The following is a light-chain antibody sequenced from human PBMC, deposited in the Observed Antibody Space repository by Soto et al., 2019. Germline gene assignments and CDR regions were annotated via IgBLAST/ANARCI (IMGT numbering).Light chain of an antibody. CDR3: SSYTSSSTV. J-gene: IGLJ1*01. V-gene: IGLV2-14*01. CDR1: SSDVGGYNS. CDR2: EVS. Sequence: QSALTQPASVSGSPGQSITISCTGTSSDVGGYNSVSWYQHHPGKAPKLMIYEVSNRPSGVSNRFSGSKSGNTASLTISGLQAEDEADYYCSSYTSSSTVFGTGTKVTVL.